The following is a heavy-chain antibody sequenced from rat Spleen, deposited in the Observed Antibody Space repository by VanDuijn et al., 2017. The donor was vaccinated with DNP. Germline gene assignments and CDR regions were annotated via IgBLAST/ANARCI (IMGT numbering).Heavy chain of an antibody. J-gene: IGHJ2*01. CDR1: GYSITSGYR. CDR3: AKMHYSIPY. CDR2: INSVGST. Sequence: EVQLQESGPGLVKPSQSLSLTCSVTGYSITSGYRWNWIRKFPGNKLEWMGCINSVGSTNYNPSLKSRISVTRDTSKNQFFLHVSSVVNEDTATYYCAKMHYSIPYWGQGVMVTVSS. V-gene: IGHV3-3*01. D-gene: IGHD1-8*01.